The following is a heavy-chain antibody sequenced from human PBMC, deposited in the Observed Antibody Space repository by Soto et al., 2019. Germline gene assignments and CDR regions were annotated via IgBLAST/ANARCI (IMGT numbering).Heavy chain of an antibody. Sequence: QEQLVQSGGEVKKPGASVKVSCKASGYTFTSYGISWVRQAPGQGLEWMGWISAYNGDTNYAQKHQDRLTLTTDTSPTTAYMELRSLRSDDTAVYYCARWGPYYYGSGSYWFDLWGRGTLVTVSS. V-gene: IGHV1-18*01. CDR3: ARWGPYYYGSGSYWFDL. J-gene: IGHJ2*01. CDR2: ISAYNGDT. CDR1: GYTFTSYG. D-gene: IGHD3-10*01.